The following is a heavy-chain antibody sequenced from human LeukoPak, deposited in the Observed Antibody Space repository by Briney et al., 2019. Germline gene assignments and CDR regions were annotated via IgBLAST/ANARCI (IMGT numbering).Heavy chain of an antibody. Sequence: SETLSLTCAVYGGSFSGYYWSWIRQPPGKGLEWIGEINHSGSTNYNPSLKSRVTISVDTSKNQFSLKLSSVTAADTAVYYCASSNPSGSYSGFDYWGQGTLVTVSS. D-gene: IGHD1-26*01. CDR2: INHSGST. J-gene: IGHJ4*02. CDR3: ASSNPSGSYSGFDY. CDR1: GGSFSGYY. V-gene: IGHV4-34*01.